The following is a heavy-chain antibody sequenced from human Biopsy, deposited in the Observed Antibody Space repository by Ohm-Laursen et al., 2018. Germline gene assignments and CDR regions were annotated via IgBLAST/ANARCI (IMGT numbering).Heavy chain of an antibody. V-gene: IGHV1-69*01. J-gene: IGHJ3*01. CDR3: VGGQRGPPIGVTVPGDAFDL. D-gene: IGHD2/OR15-2a*01. CDR1: GVTFATYA. CDR2: RIPYFNTI. Sequence: SSVKVSCKASGVTFATYAIGWVRQAPGQGLEWMGGRIPYFNTIWYAQNFQDRVVITAERSARTTDMQLSGLRPDDTAVYYCVGGQRGPPIGVTVPGDAFDLWGPGTMVTVSP.